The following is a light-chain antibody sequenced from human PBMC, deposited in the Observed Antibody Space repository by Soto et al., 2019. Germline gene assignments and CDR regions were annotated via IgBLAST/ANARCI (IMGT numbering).Light chain of an antibody. CDR3: QQYAYSPLT. V-gene: IGKV3-20*01. CDR2: GAS. Sequence: EIVLTQSPGTLSLSPGETATLSCRASQRVRSSNLAWFHQKPGQAPRLLIYGASSRATGIPDRFSGSGSGTDFTLTISRLEPEYLSVLYWQQYAYSPLTCRQGTRLEIK. CDR1: QRVRSSN. J-gene: IGKJ5*01.